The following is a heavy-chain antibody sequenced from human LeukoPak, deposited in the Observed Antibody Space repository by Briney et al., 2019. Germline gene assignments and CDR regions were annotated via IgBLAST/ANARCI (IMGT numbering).Heavy chain of an antibody. D-gene: IGHD6-19*01. CDR1: GYTFTSYA. J-gene: IGHJ6*02. Sequence: ASVKVSCKATGYTFTSYAMNWVRQAPGQGVEWMGRINTNTGNPTYAQGFTGRFVFSLDTSVSTAYLQISSLKAEDTAVYYCARSTHRYSSGPTYYYYGMDVWGQGSPVTVSS. CDR2: INTNTGNP. V-gene: IGHV7-4-1*02. CDR3: ARSTHRYSSGPTYYYYGMDV.